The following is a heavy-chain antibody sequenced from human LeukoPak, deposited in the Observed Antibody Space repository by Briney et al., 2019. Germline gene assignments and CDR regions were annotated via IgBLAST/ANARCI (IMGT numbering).Heavy chain of an antibody. D-gene: IGHD3-3*01. V-gene: IGHV3-7*01. CDR2: IKQDGSEK. CDR3: ARDSSLRSRPLYYFDY. CDR1: GFTFSSYW. Sequence: PGGSLRLSCAASGFTFSSYWMSWVRQAPGKGLEWVANIKQDGSEKYYVDSVKGRFTISRDNAKNSLYLQMNSLRAEDTAVYYCARDSSLRSRPLYYFDYWGQGTLVTVSS. J-gene: IGHJ4*02.